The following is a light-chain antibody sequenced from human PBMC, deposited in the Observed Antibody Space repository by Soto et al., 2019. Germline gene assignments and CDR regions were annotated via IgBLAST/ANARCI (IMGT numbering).Light chain of an antibody. J-gene: IGKJ3*01. Sequence: EIVLTQSPGTLSLSPGERATLSCRASQSVSDSYLAWYQQKPGQAPRLLIYASSRATGIPDRFSGSGSGTDYTLTISRLQPEDFAVYYCQRYGTSTLFGPGTKVDIK. CDR3: QRYGTSTL. CDR1: QSVSDSY. CDR2: AS. V-gene: IGKV3-20*01.